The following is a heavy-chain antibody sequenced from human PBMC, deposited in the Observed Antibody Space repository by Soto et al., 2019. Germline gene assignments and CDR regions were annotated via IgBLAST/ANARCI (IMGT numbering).Heavy chain of an antibody. Sequence: QVQVVQSGAEVKKPGASVKVSCKTSGYTFTSYDISWVRQAPGQGLEWMGWISGYNGNTNYAQKLQGRVTMTTDTXTSTADPELRSLRSDATAVYYCARETATTHDGFDIWGQGTMVIVSS. CDR3: ARETATTHDGFDI. CDR1: GYTFTSYD. V-gene: IGHV1-18*01. CDR2: ISGYNGNT. J-gene: IGHJ3*02. D-gene: IGHD4-17*01.